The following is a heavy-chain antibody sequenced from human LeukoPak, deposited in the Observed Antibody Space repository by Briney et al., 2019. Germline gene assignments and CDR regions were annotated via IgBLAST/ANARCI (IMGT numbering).Heavy chain of an antibody. CDR3: AREVRLVVTVTGGWFDP. Sequence: PGGSLRLSCAASGFTLSSNYMSWVRQAPGKGLEWVSVIYSGGSTYYADSVKGRFTTSRDNSKNTLYLQMNSLRAEDTAVYYCAREVRLVVTVTGGWFDPWGQGTLVTVSS. D-gene: IGHD2-21*02. CDR2: IYSGGST. J-gene: IGHJ5*02. CDR1: GFTLSSNY. V-gene: IGHV3-53*01.